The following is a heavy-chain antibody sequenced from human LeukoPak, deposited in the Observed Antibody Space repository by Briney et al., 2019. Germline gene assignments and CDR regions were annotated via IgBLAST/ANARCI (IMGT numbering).Heavy chain of an antibody. J-gene: IGHJ4*02. CDR1: GGSISSGGYY. V-gene: IGHV4-30-2*01. Sequence: SQTLSLTCTVSGGSISSGGYYWSWIRQPPGKGLEWIGYIYHSGSTYYNPSLKSRVTISVDRSKNQFSLKLSSVTAADTAVYYCARGGGMVGVTDYWGQGTLVTVSS. D-gene: IGHD1-26*01. CDR3: ARGGGMVGVTDY. CDR2: IYHSGST.